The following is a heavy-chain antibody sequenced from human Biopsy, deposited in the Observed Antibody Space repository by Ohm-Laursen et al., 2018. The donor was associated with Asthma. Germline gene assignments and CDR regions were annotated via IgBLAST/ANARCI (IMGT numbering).Heavy chain of an antibody. CDR3: ARESGQDSGGTGAFDR. Sequence: SLRLSCAASGFTFRSYAMHWVRQAPGKGLEWVALISSDGHNKYYKDSVKGRFTISRDNFKLRLYLEINSLRVEDSAVYYCARESGQDSGGTGAFDRWGQGIMVAVSS. V-gene: IGHV3-30-3*01. J-gene: IGHJ3*02. D-gene: IGHD4-23*01. CDR1: GFTFRSYA. CDR2: ISSDGHNK.